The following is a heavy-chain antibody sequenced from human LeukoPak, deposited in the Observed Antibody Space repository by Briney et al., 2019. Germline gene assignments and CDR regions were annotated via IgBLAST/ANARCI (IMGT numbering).Heavy chain of an antibody. CDR2: INPNSGGT. CDR3: ARDYHDYYDSSGEAGYFDY. Sequence: ASVTVSCTPSGYTFTVYYMHWVRQAPGQGLEWMGWINPNSGGTNYAQKFQGRVTMTRDTSISTAYMELSRLRSDDTAGYYCARDYHDYYDSSGEAGYFDYWGQGTLVTVSS. CDR1: GYTFTVYY. D-gene: IGHD3-22*01. V-gene: IGHV1-2*02. J-gene: IGHJ4*02.